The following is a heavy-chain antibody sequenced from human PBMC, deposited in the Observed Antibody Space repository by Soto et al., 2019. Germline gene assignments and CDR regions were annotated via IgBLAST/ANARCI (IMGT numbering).Heavy chain of an antibody. CDR2: INSDGRST. D-gene: IGHD3-22*01. Sequence: GGSLRLSCAASGFTFSSYWMHWVRQAPGKGLVWVSRINSDGRSTSYADSVKGRFTISRDNAKNTLYLQMNSLRAEDTAVYYCARDYYDSSGYLNWFDTWGLGTLVTVSS. CDR3: ARDYYDSSGYLNWFDT. J-gene: IGHJ5*02. CDR1: GFTFSSYW. V-gene: IGHV3-74*01.